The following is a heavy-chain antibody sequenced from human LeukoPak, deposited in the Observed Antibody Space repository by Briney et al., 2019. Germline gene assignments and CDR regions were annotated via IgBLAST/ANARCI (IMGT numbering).Heavy chain of an antibody. J-gene: IGHJ5*02. Sequence: GGSLRLSCAASGFSFSNHGMHWVRQAPGKRLEWVAVIWDDGNNKRYANSVNGRFTISRDNSKNTLYLQMNGLTAEDTAMYYCARDSYQDYYGRFDPWGQGTLVIVSS. CDR2: IWDDGNNK. CDR1: GFSFSNHG. V-gene: IGHV3-33*01. CDR3: ARDSYQDYYGRFDP. D-gene: IGHD3-10*01.